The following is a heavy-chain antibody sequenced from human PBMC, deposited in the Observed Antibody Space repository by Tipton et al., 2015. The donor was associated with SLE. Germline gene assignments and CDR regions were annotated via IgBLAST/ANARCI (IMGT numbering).Heavy chain of an antibody. Sequence: TLSLTCAVYGGSFSGYYWSWIRQPPGKGLEWIGEINHSGSTNYNPSLKSRVTISVDTSKNQFSLKLSSVTAADTAVYYCAPRGDPAAWFDPWGQGTLVTVSS. CDR2: INHSGST. CDR3: APRGDPAAWFDP. J-gene: IGHJ5*02. D-gene: IGHD3-10*01. V-gene: IGHV4-34*01. CDR1: GGSFSGYY.